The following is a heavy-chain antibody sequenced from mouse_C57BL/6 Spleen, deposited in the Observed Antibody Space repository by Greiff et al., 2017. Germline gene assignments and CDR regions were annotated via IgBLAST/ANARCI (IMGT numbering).Heavy chain of an antibody. J-gene: IGHJ4*01. CDR3: ARETVDYAMDY. Sequence: EVQRVESEGGFVQPGSSMKLSCTASGFTFSDYYMAWVRQVPEKGLEWVANINYDGSSTYYQDSLKSRFIISRDNAKNILYLQMSSLKSEDTATYYCARETVDYAMDYWGQGTSVTVSS. V-gene: IGHV5-16*01. CDR2: INYDGSST. CDR1: GFTFSDYY.